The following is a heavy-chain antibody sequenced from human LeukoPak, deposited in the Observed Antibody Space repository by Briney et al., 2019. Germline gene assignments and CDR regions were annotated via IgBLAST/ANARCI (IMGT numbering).Heavy chain of an antibody. CDR1: GYSFISYW. CDR2: IDPSDSYT. V-gene: IGHV5-10-1*01. D-gene: IGHD5-12*01. CDR3: ARQKGGSYSGYDPNYFGMDV. Sequence: GESLKISCKCTGYSFISYWISWVRQMPGKGLEWMGKIDPSDSYTNYSPSFQGHVTISADKSISTAYLQWSSLKASDTAMYYCARQKGGSYSGYDPNYFGMDVWGQGTTVTVSS. J-gene: IGHJ6*02.